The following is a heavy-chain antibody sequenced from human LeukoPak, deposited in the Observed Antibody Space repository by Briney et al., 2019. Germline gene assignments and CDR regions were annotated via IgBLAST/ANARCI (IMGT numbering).Heavy chain of an antibody. Sequence: ASVTVSCKASGYTFTGYYMHWVRQAPGQGLAWMGWINPNSGGTNYAQKFQGRVTMTRDTSISTAYMELSRLRSDVTAVYYCARPSIAAETWFDPWGQGTLVTVSS. J-gene: IGHJ5*02. V-gene: IGHV1-2*02. CDR1: GYTFTGYY. D-gene: IGHD6-13*01. CDR2: INPNSGGT. CDR3: ARPSIAAETWFDP.